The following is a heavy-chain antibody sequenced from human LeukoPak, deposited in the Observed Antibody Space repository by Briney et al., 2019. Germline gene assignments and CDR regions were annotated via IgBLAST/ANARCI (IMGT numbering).Heavy chain of an antibody. CDR2: INEGGSFR. CDR1: GITFSGAW. Sequence: GGSLRLSCAASGITFSGAWMHWVRQAPGKGLVWVSRINEGGSFRIYANSVKGRFTISRDNAKNTLFLQMDSLRAEDTAVYYCARVSGPGMNEYYHLWGQGTLVTVSS. D-gene: IGHD3-10*01. CDR3: ARVSGPGMNEYYHL. V-gene: IGHV3-74*01. J-gene: IGHJ1*01.